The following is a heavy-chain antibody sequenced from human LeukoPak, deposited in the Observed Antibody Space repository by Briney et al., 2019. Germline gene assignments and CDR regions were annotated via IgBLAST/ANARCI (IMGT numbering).Heavy chain of an antibody. CDR1: GFTFSSYW. D-gene: IGHD3-10*02. J-gene: IGHJ6*04. V-gene: IGHV3-74*01. Sequence: QPGGSLRLSCAASGFTFSSYWMHWVRQAPGKGLVWVSRINPDGSSTSYADSVKGRFTISRDNAKNSLYLQMNSLRAEDTAVYYCAELGITMIGGVWGKGTTVTISS. CDR3: AELGITMIGGV. CDR2: INPDGSST.